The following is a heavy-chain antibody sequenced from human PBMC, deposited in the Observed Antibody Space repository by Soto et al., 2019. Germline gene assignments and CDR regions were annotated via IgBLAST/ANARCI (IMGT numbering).Heavy chain of an antibody. CDR2: INSDGSST. CDR3: AKGDIDCSSTSCYTEYYYYGMDV. CDR1: GFTFSSYW. V-gene: IGHV3-74*01. D-gene: IGHD2-2*02. J-gene: IGHJ6*02. Sequence: EVQLVESGGGLVQPGGSLRLSCAASGFTFSSYWMHWVRQAPGKGLVWVSRINSDGSSTSYADSVKGRFTISRDNAKNTLYLQMNSLRAEDTAVYYCAKGDIDCSSTSCYTEYYYYGMDVWGQGTTVTVSS.